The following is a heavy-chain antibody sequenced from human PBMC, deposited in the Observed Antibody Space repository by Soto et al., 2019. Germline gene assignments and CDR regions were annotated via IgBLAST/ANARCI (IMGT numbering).Heavy chain of an antibody. D-gene: IGHD6-19*01. V-gene: IGHV3-7*03. J-gene: IGHJ4*02. Sequence: EVQLVESGGGLVQPGGSLRLSCAASGFSFSSYWMSWFRQAPGKGLEWVAHTRQDGGQEYYVDSVKGRFTISRDNAKNSLYLQMNSLRVEDTAVYYCARYPNPTVAGLPFDLWGQGTLVTVSS. CDR2: TRQDGGQE. CDR3: ARYPNPTVAGLPFDL. CDR1: GFSFSSYW.